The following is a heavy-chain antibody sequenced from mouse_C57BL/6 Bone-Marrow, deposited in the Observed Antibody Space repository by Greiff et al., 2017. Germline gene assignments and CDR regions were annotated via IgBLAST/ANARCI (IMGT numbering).Heavy chain of an antibody. D-gene: IGHD2-1*01. CDR1: GFTFSDAW. V-gene: IGHV6-6*01. CDR2: IRNKANNHAT. Sequence: EVMLQESGGGLVQPGGSMTLSCAASGFTFSDAWMDWFRQSPKKGLEWVAEIRNKANNHATYYAESVKGRFTISRDDSKSSVYLQMNSLRAEDTGIYYCTRLLMDYWGQGTSVTVSS. J-gene: IGHJ4*01. CDR3: TRLLMDY.